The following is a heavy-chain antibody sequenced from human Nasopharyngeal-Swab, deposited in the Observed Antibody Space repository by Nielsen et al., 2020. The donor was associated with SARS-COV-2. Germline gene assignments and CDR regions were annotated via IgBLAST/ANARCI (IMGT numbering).Heavy chain of an antibody. CDR1: DGPISSYY. CDR3: AREVRIDWPEKLPHFDY. J-gene: IGHJ4*02. Sequence: SELLSFTFTPPDGPISSYYWSWIPMLPGKGLEWIGYIYYSGSTNYNPSLKSRVTISVYTSKNQFSLKLSSVTAADTAVYHCAREVRIDWPEKLPHFDYWGQGTLVTVSS. D-gene: IGHD1-26*01. CDR2: IYYSGST. V-gene: IGHV4-59*01.